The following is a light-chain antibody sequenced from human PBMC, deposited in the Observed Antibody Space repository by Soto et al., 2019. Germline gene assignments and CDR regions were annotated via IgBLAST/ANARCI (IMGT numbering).Light chain of an antibody. J-gene: IGKJ2*01. CDR1: QSLSSSK. V-gene: IGKV3-20*01. CDR3: QQHEGSPLT. Sequence: EVVLTQSPGTLSLSPGERATLPCRASQSLSSSKLVWYQQKPGQAPRLLIYGASSRATGIPDRFIGSGSGLYFLLTFIVLELDRFAGYSCQQHEGSPLTFGQGTKLEIK. CDR2: GAS.